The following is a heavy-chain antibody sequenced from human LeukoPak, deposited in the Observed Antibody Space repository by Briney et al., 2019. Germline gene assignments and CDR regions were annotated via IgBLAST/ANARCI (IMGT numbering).Heavy chain of an antibody. Sequence: SVKVCCKASGGTFSSYAISWVRQAPGQGLEWMGGIIPIFGTANYAQKFQGRVTITADESTSTAYMELSSLRSEDTAVYYCARGIGYNYYYGMDVWGQGTTVTVSS. CDR1: GGTFSSYA. J-gene: IGHJ6*02. CDR3: ARGIGYNYYYGMDV. D-gene: IGHD1-26*01. CDR2: IIPIFGTA. V-gene: IGHV1-69*13.